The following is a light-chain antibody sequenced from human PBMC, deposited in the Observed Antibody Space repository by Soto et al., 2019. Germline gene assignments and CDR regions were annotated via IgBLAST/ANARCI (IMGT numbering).Light chain of an antibody. CDR1: QSVNSN. Sequence: EIVLTQSPATLSVSPGERATLSCRASQSVNSNYLAWYQQKPGQAPRLLIYGASTRATGFPARFSGSGSGTEFTLTISSLQSEDFAVYYCQQYNNWPQTFGQGTKVDIK. V-gene: IGKV3-15*01. J-gene: IGKJ1*01. CDR2: GAS. CDR3: QQYNNWPQT.